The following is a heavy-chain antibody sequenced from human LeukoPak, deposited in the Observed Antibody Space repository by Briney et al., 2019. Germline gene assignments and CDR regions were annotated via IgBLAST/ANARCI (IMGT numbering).Heavy chain of an antibody. V-gene: IGHV3-30*03. CDR1: GFTFSSYG. J-gene: IGHJ4*02. CDR2: ISYDGSNN. CDR3: ATNFITSSGTDY. D-gene: IGHD1-26*01. Sequence: GGSLRLSCAASGFTFSSYGMHWVRQAPGKGLEWVAVISYDGSNNYYADSVKGRFTISRDNSKNTLYLQMNSLRAEDTAVYYCATNFITSSGTDYWGQGTLVTVSS.